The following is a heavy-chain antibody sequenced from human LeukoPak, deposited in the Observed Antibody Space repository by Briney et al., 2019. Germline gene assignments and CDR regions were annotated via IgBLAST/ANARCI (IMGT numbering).Heavy chain of an antibody. CDR3: ARGAFKQQLYGMDV. D-gene: IGHD6-13*01. CDR1: GFTFSSYW. CDR2: IKQDGSEE. J-gene: IGHJ6*02. Sequence: GGSLRLSCAASGFTFSSYWMSWVRQAPGKWLEWVANIKQDGSEEYYVDSVKGRFTISRDNAKNSLYLQMNSLRAEDTAVYYCARGAFKQQLYGMDVWGQGTTVTVSS. V-gene: IGHV3-7*05.